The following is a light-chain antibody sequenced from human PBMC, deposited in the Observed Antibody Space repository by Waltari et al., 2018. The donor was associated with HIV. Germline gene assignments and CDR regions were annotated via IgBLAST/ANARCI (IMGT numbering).Light chain of an antibody. CDR2: RND. CDR1: SSTIGSNY. Sequence: QSVLTQPPSASGTPGQRVCISCSVSSSTIGSNYVYLYQQLPGTAPKLLMYRNDERPSGVPDRFSGSKSGTSASLAISGLRSEDEADYYCAAWDDSLSAWVFGGGTKLTVL. V-gene: IGLV1-47*01. CDR3: AAWDDSLSAWV. J-gene: IGLJ3*02.